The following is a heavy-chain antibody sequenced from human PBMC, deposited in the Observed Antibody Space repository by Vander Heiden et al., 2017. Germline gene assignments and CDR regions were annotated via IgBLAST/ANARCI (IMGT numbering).Heavy chain of an antibody. J-gene: IGHJ4*02. CDR1: GFTCSSYA. CDR3: ANRGDSGYSYGVDY. D-gene: IGHD5-18*01. Sequence: EVQLLESGGGWVQRGGAVGLACAATGFTCSSYARSWVRQAPGKGLECVSAISGSGVSTYYADSVKGRFTISRDNSKNTLYLQMNSLRAEDTAVYYCANRGDSGYSYGVDYWGQGTLVTVSS. V-gene: IGHV3-23*01. CDR2: ISGSGVST.